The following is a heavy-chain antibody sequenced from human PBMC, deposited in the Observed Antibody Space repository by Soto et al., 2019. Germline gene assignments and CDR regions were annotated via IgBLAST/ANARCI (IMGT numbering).Heavy chain of an antibody. CDR3: ARTPPTVVTANDAFDI. D-gene: IGHD2-15*01. V-gene: IGHV1-46*01. J-gene: IGHJ3*02. Sequence: ASVKVSCKASGYTFTSYYMHWVRQAPGQGLEWMGIINPSGGSTSYAQKFQGRVTMTRDTSTSTVYMELSSLRSEDTAVYYCARTPPTVVTANDAFDIWGQGTMVTVSS. CDR1: GYTFTSYY. CDR2: INPSGGST.